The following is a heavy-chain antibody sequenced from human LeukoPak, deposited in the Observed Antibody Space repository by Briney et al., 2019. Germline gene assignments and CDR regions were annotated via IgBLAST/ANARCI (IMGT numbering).Heavy chain of an antibody. D-gene: IGHD3-16*01. V-gene: IGHV1-8*01. CDR1: GSTFTSYD. J-gene: IGHJ4*02. CDR3: ARSSGGVRRRTDY. CDR2: MNPNSGNT. Sequence: ASVKVSCKAAGSTFTSYDINWVRQPPGQGLEWMGWMNPNSGNTGYSQKFQGRVTMTRSTSVSTAYMELSNLTSEDTAVYYCARSSGGVRRRTDYWGQGTLVTVSS.